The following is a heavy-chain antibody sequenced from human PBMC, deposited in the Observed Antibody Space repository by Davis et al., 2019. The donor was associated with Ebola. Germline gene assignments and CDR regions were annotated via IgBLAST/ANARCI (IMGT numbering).Heavy chain of an antibody. CDR2: IYYSGNA. D-gene: IGHD4-17*01. CDR1: GGSISSGDYF. J-gene: IGHJ6*04. Sequence: MPSETLSLTCTVSGGSISSGDYFWSWIRQPPGKGLEWIGYIYYSGNAYYNPSLKSRVTISVDTSKNQFSLKVSSVTAADTAVYYCARGWPSTVTTDYYAMDAWGKGTTVTVSS. CDR3: ARGWPSTVTTDYYAMDA. V-gene: IGHV4-30-4*01.